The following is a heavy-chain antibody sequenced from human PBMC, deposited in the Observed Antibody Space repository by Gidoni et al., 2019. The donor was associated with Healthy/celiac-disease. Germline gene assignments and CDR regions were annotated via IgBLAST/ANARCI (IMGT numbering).Heavy chain of an antibody. V-gene: IGHV4-34*01. Sequence: QVQLQQWGAGLLKPSETLSLTCAVYGGSFSGYYWSWFRQPPGKGLEWIGEINHSGSTNYNPSLKSRVTISVDTSKNQFSLKLSSVTAADTAVYYCASVRWRIAAAGTWFDPWGQGTLVTVSS. CDR1: GGSFSGYY. CDR2: INHSGST. CDR3: ASVRWRIAAAGTWFDP. D-gene: IGHD6-13*01. J-gene: IGHJ5*02.